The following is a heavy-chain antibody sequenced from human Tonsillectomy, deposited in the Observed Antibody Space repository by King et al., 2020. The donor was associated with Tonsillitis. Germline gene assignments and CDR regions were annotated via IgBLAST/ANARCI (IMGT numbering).Heavy chain of an antibody. CDR2: TSYDGSNK. Sequence: QLVQSGGGVVQPGRSLRLSCAASGFAFSSYAMHWVRQTPGKGLEGVAATSYDGSNKDYADSVKGRFTISRDNSKNTLYLQMNSLRAEDTAVYYCARRDGALEYYYYGMDVWGQGTTVTVSS. CDR1: GFAFSSYA. J-gene: IGHJ6*02. CDR3: ARRDGALEYYYYGMDV. V-gene: IGHV3-30-3*01. D-gene: IGHD4-17*01.